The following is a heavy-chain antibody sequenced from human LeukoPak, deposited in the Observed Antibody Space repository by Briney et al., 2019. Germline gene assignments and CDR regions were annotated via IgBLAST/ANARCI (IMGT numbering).Heavy chain of an antibody. CDR3: ARAWLLPDY. CDR2: IYYSGST. CDR1: GGSISSYY. V-gene: IGHV4-59*08. D-gene: IGHD3-22*01. Sequence: SETLSLTCTVSGGSISSYYWSWIRQPPGKGLEWIGYIYYSGSTNYNPSLKSRVTISVDTSKNQFSLKLSSVTAADTAVYYCARAWLLPDYWGQGTLVTVSS. J-gene: IGHJ4*02.